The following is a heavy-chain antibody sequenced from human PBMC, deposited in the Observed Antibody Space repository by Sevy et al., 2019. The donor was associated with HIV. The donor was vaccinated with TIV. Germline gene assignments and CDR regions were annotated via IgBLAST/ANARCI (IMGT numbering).Heavy chain of an antibody. V-gene: IGHV3-49*03. CDR1: GFTFGDYA. J-gene: IGHJ3*02. Sequence: GGSLRLSCTASGFTFGDYAMSWFRQAPGKGLEWVGFIRSKAYGGTTEYAASVKGRFTISRDDSKSIAYLQMNSLKTEDIAVYYCTRDRITMIVVEASHDAFDIWGQGTMVTVSS. CDR3: TRDRITMIVVEASHDAFDI. D-gene: IGHD3-22*01. CDR2: IRSKAYGGTT.